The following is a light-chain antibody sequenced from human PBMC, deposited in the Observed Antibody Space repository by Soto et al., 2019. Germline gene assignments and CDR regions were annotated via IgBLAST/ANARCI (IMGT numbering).Light chain of an antibody. CDR1: QAVNTR. V-gene: IGKV3D-11*01. Sequence: EIVLTQSPATLSAFPGDRVTLSCRASQAVNTRLAWYQHKPGQAPRLLIYLTSNRAAGVPSRFSAWGSETDFTLTISDVQPEDVAAYYCQKYNSAPLTFGGGTKVEIK. CDR3: QKYNSAPLT. CDR2: LTS. J-gene: IGKJ4*01.